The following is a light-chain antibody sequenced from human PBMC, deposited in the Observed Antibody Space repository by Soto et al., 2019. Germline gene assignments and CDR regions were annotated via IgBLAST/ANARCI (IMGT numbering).Light chain of an antibody. CDR3: QQYNNWPPWT. CDR1: QSVSSN. J-gene: IGKJ1*01. CDR2: GAS. Sequence: EIVMTPSPATLSVSPVESATLSCRASQSVSSNLAWYQQKPGQAPRLLIYGASTRATGIPARFSGSGSGTEFTLTISSLQSEDFAVYYCQQYNNWPPWTFGQGTKVDIK. V-gene: IGKV3-15*01.